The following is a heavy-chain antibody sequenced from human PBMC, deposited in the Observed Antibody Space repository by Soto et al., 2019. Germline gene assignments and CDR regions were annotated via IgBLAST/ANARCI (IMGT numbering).Heavy chain of an antibody. CDR1: GVSISTYY. D-gene: IGHD4-4*01. CDR2: VFYSGNT. Sequence: QVQLQESGPGLVKPSETLSLTCTVSGVSISTYYWTWIRQPPGKGLEWIGQVFYSGNTNYNPSLKSRVTISVDASRNQFSLRLSSVTAPDTATYYCASRDYNDAFDIWGQGTLVTVSS. V-gene: IGHV4-59*01. J-gene: IGHJ3*02. CDR3: ASRDYNDAFDI.